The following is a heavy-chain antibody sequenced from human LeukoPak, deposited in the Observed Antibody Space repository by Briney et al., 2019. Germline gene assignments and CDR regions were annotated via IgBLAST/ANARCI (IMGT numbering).Heavy chain of an antibody. J-gene: IGHJ4*02. CDR2: INHSGST. V-gene: IGHV4-34*01. D-gene: IGHD2-2*01. Sequence: SETLSLTCAAYGGSFSGYYWSWIRQPPGKGLEWIGEINHSGSTNYNPSLKSRVTISVDTSKNQFSLKLSSVTAADTAVYYCAIVIVVPAALGNYWGQGTLVTVSS. CDR1: GGSFSGYY. CDR3: AIVIVVPAALGNY.